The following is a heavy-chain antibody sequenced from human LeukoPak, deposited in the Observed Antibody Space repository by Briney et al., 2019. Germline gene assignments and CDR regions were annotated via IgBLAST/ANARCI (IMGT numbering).Heavy chain of an antibody. J-gene: IGHJ4*02. CDR3: ARESPVGCTSTSCYIDY. D-gene: IGHD2-2*01. CDR2: IYSGGST. V-gene: IGHV3-53*01. Sequence: GFLRLSCAASEFTVSSNYMNWVRQAPGKGLEWVSVIYSGGSTYYADSVKGRFTISRDTSKNTLYLQMNSLRAEDTAVYYCARESPVGCTSTSCYIDYWGQGTLVTVSS. CDR1: EFTVSSNY.